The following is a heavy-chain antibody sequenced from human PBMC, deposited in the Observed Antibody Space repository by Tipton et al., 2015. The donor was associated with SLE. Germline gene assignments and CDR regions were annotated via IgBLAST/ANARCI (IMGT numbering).Heavy chain of an antibody. J-gene: IGHJ6*02. CDR3: ARESLELVRLVYQYYGMHV. D-gene: IGHD3-3*01. Sequence: TLSLTCSVSGGSIRSSRYYWGWIRQPPGKGLEWIGTIFYTGITYYNPSLQSRVTISIDTSKNQFSLKLNSVTAADTAVYFCARESLELVRLVYQYYGMHVRGQGTTVAVSS. CDR1: GGSIRSSRYY. V-gene: IGHV4-39*07. CDR2: IFYTGIT.